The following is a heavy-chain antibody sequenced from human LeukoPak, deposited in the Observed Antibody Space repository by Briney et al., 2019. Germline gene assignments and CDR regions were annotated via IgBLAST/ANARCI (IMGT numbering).Heavy chain of an antibody. D-gene: IGHD1-26*01. CDR3: AGSGGYYFDY. V-gene: IGHV4-39*07. J-gene: IGHJ4*02. CDR1: GGSVNSGTYY. CDR2: IYYSGSA. Sequence: SETLSLTCTVSGGSVNSGTYYWSWIRQPPGKGLEWIGNIYYSGSAYYNPSLKSRVTMSVDTSKNQFSLKLSSVTAADTAVYYCAGSGGYYFDYWGQGTLVTVSS.